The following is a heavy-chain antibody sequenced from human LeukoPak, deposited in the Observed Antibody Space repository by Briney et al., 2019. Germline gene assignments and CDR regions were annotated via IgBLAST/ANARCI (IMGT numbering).Heavy chain of an antibody. CDR1: GFTFNSYA. V-gene: IGHV3-30*04. CDR3: ATYSILNAREFRY. CDR2: ISFDGNII. Sequence: PGGSLRLSCAASGFTFNSYAMHWVRQAPGKGLEWVALISFDGNIIYYTDSVKGRFTISRDNAKNSVYLQMNSLGADDTAVYYCATYSILNAREFRYWGQGTLVTVTS. J-gene: IGHJ1*01. D-gene: IGHD4-11*01.